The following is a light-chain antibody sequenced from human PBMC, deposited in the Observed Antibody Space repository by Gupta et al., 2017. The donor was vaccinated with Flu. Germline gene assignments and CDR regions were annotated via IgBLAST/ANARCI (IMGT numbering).Light chain of an antibody. CDR1: QDISNY. J-gene: IGKJ2*01. CDR3: QQDDNLPYT. V-gene: IGKV1-33*01. Sequence: PSSLSASVGDRVTITCQASQDISNYLNWYQQKPGKAPKLLIYDASNLETGVPSRFSGSGSGTDFTFTISSLQPEDIATYYCQQDDNLPYTFGQGTKLEIK. CDR2: DAS.